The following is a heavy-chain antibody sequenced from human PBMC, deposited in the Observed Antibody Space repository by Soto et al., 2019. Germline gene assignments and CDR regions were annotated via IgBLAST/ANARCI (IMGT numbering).Heavy chain of an antibody. V-gene: IGHV4-39*01. Sequence: SETLSLTCTVSNGSISSSTYYWGWIRQPPGKGLEWIGSVYYSGSTYYTPSLKSRVSMSVDTSKNQFSLKMTSVTAADTAVYYCARLEQQLSWFDPWGQGTLVTVSS. CDR1: NGSISSSTYY. D-gene: IGHD6-13*01. CDR3: ARLEQQLSWFDP. J-gene: IGHJ5*02. CDR2: VYYSGST.